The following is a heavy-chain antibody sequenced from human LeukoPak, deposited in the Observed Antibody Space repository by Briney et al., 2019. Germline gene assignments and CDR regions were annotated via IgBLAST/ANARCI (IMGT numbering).Heavy chain of an antibody. Sequence: SETLSLTCTVSGGSISSHYCSWIRQPPGKGLEWIGYIYYSGSTNYNPSLKSRVTISVDTSKNQFSLKLSSVTAADTAVYYCARGGWLRPYYYYMDVWGKGTTVTVSS. V-gene: IGHV4-59*11. CDR1: GGSISSHY. CDR2: IYYSGST. J-gene: IGHJ6*03. CDR3: ARGGWLRPYYYYMDV. D-gene: IGHD6-19*01.